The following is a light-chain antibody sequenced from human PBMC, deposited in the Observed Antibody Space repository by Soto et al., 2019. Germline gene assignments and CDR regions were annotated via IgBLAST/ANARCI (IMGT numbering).Light chain of an antibody. CDR1: QSVSTSN. CDR2: DVS. V-gene: IGKV3-20*01. CDR3: QQYHSYPWT. Sequence: EIVLTQAPGTLSLSPGERATLSCRASQSVSTSNLAWYQQKPGQAPRLLIYDVSSRATGIPDRFSGSGSGTEFTLTISSLEPDDFATYYCQQYHSYPWTFGQGTKVDIK. J-gene: IGKJ1*01.